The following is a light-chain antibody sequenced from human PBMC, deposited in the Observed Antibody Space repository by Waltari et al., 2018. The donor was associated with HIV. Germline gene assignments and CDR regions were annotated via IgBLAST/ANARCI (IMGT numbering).Light chain of an antibody. CDR3: QQYIGSPRT. CDR2: GAS. V-gene: IGKV3-20*01. CDR1: QTISSTY. J-gene: IGKJ1*01. Sequence: EIALTQSPGTLYLSPGARANLAGRASQTISSTYLAWYQQKPGQAPRLLIYGASSRATGIPDRFSGSGSGTDFTLTISSLEPEDCAVYYCQQYIGSPRTFGQGTKVELK.